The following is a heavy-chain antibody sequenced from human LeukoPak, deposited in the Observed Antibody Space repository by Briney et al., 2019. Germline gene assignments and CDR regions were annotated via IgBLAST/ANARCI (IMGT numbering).Heavy chain of an antibody. CDR3: ARRPGGTSYPAERFDY. CDR1: GGSISSSSYY. J-gene: IGHJ4*02. CDR2: IYYSGTS. D-gene: IGHD4-23*01. V-gene: IGHV4-39*01. Sequence: SETLSLTCTVSGGSISSSSYYWGWIRQPPGKGLEWIGSIYYSGTSSYNPSLKSRLTISVDTSKNQFSLRLHSVTAADTAVYYCARRPGGTSYPAERFDYWGQGTLVTVSS.